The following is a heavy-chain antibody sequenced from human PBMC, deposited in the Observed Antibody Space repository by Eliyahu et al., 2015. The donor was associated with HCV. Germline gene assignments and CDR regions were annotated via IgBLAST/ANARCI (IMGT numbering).Heavy chain of an antibody. J-gene: IGHJ6*02. D-gene: IGHD5-12*01. Sequence: QVQLVQSGAEVKKPGSSVKVSCKASGGTFSSYAISWVRQAPGQGLEWMGGIIPTFGTANYAQKFQGRVTITADESTSTAYMELSSPRSEDTAVYYCARVLVATIEGYYYYGMDVWGQGTTVTVSS. V-gene: IGHV1-69*01. CDR2: IIPTFGTA. CDR1: GGTFSSYA. CDR3: ARVLVATIEGYYYYGMDV.